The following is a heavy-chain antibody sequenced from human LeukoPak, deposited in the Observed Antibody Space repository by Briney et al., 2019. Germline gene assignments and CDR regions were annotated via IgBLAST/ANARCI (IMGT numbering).Heavy chain of an antibody. CDR1: GYSFTNYW. CDR2: TYPADSDT. CDR3: GRGYNYGFFDY. V-gene: IGHV5-51*01. J-gene: IGHJ4*02. Sequence: GESLKISCKGSGYSFTNYWIGWVRQMPGKGLEWMGITYPADSDTRYSPSFQGQVTISADKSLSTAYLQWSSLRASDTAMYYCGRGYNYGFFDYWGQGTLVTVSS. D-gene: IGHD5-18*01.